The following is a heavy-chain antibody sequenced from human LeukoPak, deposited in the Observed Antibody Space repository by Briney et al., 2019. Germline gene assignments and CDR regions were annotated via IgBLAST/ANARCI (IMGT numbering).Heavy chain of an antibody. Sequence: PSETLSLTCTVSGYSISTGYYWDWIRQPPGKGLEWIGTFYHGGSTYYNPSLKSRVTISVDTSKNQFSLKLSSVTAADTAVYYCARSRGSEYSGSYLLGYWGQGTLDTVSS. CDR2: FYHGGST. CDR1: GYSISTGYY. V-gene: IGHV4-38-2*02. CDR3: ARSRGSEYSGSYLLGY. D-gene: IGHD1-26*01. J-gene: IGHJ4*02.